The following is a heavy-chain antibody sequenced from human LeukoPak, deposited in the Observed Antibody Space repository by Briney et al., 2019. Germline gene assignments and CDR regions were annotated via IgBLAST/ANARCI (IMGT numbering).Heavy chain of an antibody. CDR3: ARDGSGYSDPADY. J-gene: IGHJ4*02. V-gene: IGHV3-21*01. D-gene: IGHD3-22*01. CDR2: ISSSSSYI. CDR1: GFTFSSYT. Sequence: GGSLRLSCAASGFTFSSYTMNWVRQAPGKGLEWVSSISSSSSYIYYADSVKGRFTISRYNAKNSLYLQMNSLRAEDTAVYYCARDGSGYSDPADYWGQGTLVTVSS.